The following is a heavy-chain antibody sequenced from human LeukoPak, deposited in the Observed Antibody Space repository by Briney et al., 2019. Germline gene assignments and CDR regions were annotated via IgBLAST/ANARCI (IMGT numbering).Heavy chain of an antibody. V-gene: IGHV3-21*01. J-gene: IGHJ3*02. CDR3: ARDMTYYYDSSGYYSRNAGAFDI. CDR2: ISSSSSYI. D-gene: IGHD3-22*01. CDR1: GFTFSSYS. Sequence: GGSLRLSCAASGFTFSSYSMNWVRQAPGKGLEWVSSISSSSSYIYYADSVKGRFTISRDNAKNSLYLQMNSLRAEDTAVYYCARDMTYYYDSSGYYSRNAGAFDIWGQGTMVTVSS.